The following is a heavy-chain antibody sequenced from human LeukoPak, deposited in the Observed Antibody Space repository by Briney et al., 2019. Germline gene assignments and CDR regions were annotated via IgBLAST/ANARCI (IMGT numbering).Heavy chain of an antibody. CDR3: ARLQRITMAGPDYWYFDL. CDR2: IYYSGST. CDR1: GDSISSYY. V-gene: IGHV4-59*01. J-gene: IGHJ2*01. Sequence: PSETLSLTCTVSGDSISSYYWSWIRQPPEKGLEWIGYIYYSGSTNYNPSLKSRVTISVDTSKTQFSLKMNSVTAADTAVCYCARLQRITMAGPDYWYFDLWGRGTLVTVSS. D-gene: IGHD3-10*01.